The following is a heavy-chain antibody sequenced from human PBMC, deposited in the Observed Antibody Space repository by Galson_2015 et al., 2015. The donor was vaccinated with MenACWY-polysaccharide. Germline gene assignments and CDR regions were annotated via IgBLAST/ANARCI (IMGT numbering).Heavy chain of an antibody. J-gene: IGHJ6*02. CDR1: GFTFSSYA. CDR3: ARSYCSRTSCDGMDV. CDR2: ISYDGSNK. Sequence: SLRLSCAASGFTFSSYAIHWVRQAPGKGLEWVAVISYDGSNKYYADSVKGRFTISRDNPKNTLYLQMNSLRAEDTAVYYCARSYCSRTSCDGMDVWGQGTTVTVSS. D-gene: IGHD2-2*01. V-gene: IGHV3-30-3*01.